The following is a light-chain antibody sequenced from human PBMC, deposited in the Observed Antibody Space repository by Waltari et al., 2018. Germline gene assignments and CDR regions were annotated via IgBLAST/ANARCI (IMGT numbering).Light chain of an antibody. CDR1: SGSVSTSYY. CDR3: VLYMGSGIHWV. J-gene: IGLJ3*02. Sequence: QTVVTQEPSFSVSPGGTVTLNCGLSSGSVSTSYYTSWYQQTPGQAPRTLIYSTNTRSSGVPDRFSGSILGNKAALTITGAQADDESDYYCVLYMGSGIHWVFGGGTKLTVL. V-gene: IGLV8-61*01. CDR2: STN.